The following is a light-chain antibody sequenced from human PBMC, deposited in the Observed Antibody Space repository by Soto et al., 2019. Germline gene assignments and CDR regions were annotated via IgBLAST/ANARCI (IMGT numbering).Light chain of an antibody. V-gene: IGKV1-39*01. Sequence: DIQMTQPPSSLSASVGDRVTITCRASESIYKYLHWYQQKPGKAPKPLIYAVSNLQSGVPSRFTGSGSETDFTLTISSLQTADFATYFCQQSSSVPYTFAQATKVDIK. J-gene: IGKJ2*01. CDR3: QQSSSVPYT. CDR1: ESIYKY. CDR2: AVS.